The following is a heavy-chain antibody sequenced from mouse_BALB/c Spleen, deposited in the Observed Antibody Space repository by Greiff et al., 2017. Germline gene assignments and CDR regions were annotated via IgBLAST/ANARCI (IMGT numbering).Heavy chain of an antibody. Sequence: VKVVESGPGLVAPSQSLSITCTVSGFSLTSYGVHWVRQPPGKGLEWLGVIWAGGSTNYNSALMSRLSISKDNSKSQVFLKMNSLQTDDTAMYYCARDYYGNLFAMDYWGQGTSVTVSS. V-gene: IGHV2-9*02. D-gene: IGHD2-1*01. CDR3: ARDYYGNLFAMDY. CDR1: GFSLTSYG. J-gene: IGHJ4*01. CDR2: IWAGGST.